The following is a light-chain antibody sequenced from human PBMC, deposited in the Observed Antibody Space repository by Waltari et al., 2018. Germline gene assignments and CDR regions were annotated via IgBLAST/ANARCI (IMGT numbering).Light chain of an antibody. Sequence: DIQLTQSPSFLSASVGDRVTITCRASQGISSYLAWYQQKPGKAPKLLIKAAPTLQSGVPSRFSGSGSGTEFTLTINSLQPEDFATYYCQQLNSYPVTFGQGTRLEIK. J-gene: IGKJ5*01. CDR3: QQLNSYPVT. CDR2: AAP. V-gene: IGKV1-9*01. CDR1: QGISSY.